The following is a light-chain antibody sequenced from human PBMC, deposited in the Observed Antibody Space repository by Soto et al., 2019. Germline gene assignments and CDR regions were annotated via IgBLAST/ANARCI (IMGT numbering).Light chain of an antibody. V-gene: IGKV3-15*01. CDR2: GAS. CDR1: QSGNSK. CDR3: QQYNDWPPGT. Sequence: IVITLSPATLSVSRGERATLSCRPRQSGNSKLAWYKQKPGHAPSRLIYGASARATGIAARFSGSGSGTEFTLTISSLXSEDFAVYYRQQYNDWPPGTFGQGTKV. J-gene: IGKJ1*01.